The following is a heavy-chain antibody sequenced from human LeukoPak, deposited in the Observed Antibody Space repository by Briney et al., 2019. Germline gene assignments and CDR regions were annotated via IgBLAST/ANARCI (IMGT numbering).Heavy chain of an antibody. CDR2: VKSIRDGGTT. D-gene: IGHD2-21*02. CDR3: TARVVTTNEF. Sequence: PGGSLRLSCLGSGFNFNGAYMNWVRQAPGKGLEWVGRVKSIRDGGTTDDTAPVKGRFTISRDDSKRTVYLQMNSLKTEDTAVYFCTARVVTTNEFWGQGTLVTVSS. V-gene: IGHV3-15*01. CDR1: GFNFNGAY. J-gene: IGHJ4*02.